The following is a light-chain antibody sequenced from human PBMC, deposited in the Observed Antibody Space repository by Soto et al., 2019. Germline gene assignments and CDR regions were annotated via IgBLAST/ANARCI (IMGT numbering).Light chain of an antibody. CDR3: QQRSNWPGT. V-gene: IGKV3-11*01. Sequence: EIVLTQSPATLSLSPGERATLSCRASQSVSSYLAWYQQKPGQAPRLLIYDASNRATGIPARFSGGGSGTDFTLTISSLEPEDFAVYYCQQRSNWPGTFGQGTKVDI. J-gene: IGKJ1*01. CDR1: QSVSSY. CDR2: DAS.